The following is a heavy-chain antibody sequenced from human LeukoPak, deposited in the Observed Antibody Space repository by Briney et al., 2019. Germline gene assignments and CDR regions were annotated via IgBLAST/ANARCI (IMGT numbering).Heavy chain of an antibody. Sequence: PGGSLRLSCAASGFTFSSYGMHWFRQAPGKGLEWVAFIRYDGSNKYYADSVKGRFTISRDNSKNTLYLQMNSLRAEDTAVYYCAKGTSSGWYFDYWGQGTLVTVSS. CDR2: IRYDGSNK. V-gene: IGHV3-30*02. J-gene: IGHJ4*02. CDR1: GFTFSSYG. D-gene: IGHD6-19*01. CDR3: AKGTSSGWYFDY.